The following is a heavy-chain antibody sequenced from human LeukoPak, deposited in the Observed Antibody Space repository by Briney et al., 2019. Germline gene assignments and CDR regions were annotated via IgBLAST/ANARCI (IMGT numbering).Heavy chain of an antibody. CDR1: GFTFSSYD. V-gene: IGHV3-13*03. D-gene: IGHD1-26*01. J-gene: IGHJ5*02. CDR3: ASWAHSGSPTNPWFDP. Sequence: GGSLRLSCAACGFTFSSYDMHWVRKATGKGLEWVSAIGTAGDTYYPGSVKGQFTISRENAKNSLYLQMNSLRAGDTAVYYCASWAHSGSPTNPWFDPWGQGTLVTVSS. CDR2: IGTAGDT.